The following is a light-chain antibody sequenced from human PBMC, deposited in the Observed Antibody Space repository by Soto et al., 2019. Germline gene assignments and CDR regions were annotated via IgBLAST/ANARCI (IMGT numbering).Light chain of an antibody. V-gene: IGLV2-14*01. CDR2: DVT. Sequence: QAVVTQPASVSGSPGQSITTSCTGSSSDIGAYDYVSWYQQRPVKAPKLMIFDVTNRPSGVSDRFSGSKSGNTASLTISGLQTEDEADYYCSSYTSSSTPYVFGTGTKVTV. CDR3: SSYTSSSTPYV. CDR1: SSDIGAYDY. J-gene: IGLJ1*01.